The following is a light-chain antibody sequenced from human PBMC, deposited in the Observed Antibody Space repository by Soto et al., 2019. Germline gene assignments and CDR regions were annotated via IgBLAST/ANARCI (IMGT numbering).Light chain of an antibody. CDR3: QQYSYWPLT. V-gene: IGKV3-15*01. CDR1: QSVSST. Sequence: EIVLTQSPGALSLSPGERATLSCRASQSVSSTLAWYQQKPVQAPRLLIYGAFIRATGIPARFSGSGSGTEFTLTISSLQSEDFAVYYCQQYSYWPLTFAGGTKVDIK. J-gene: IGKJ4*01. CDR2: GAF.